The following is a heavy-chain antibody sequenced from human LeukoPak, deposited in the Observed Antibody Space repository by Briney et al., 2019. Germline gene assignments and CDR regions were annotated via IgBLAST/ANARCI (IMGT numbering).Heavy chain of an antibody. CDR2: ISHSGST. V-gene: IGHV4-30-2*01. D-gene: IGHD5-12*01. CDR1: GGSITNDGYY. CDR3: ARGGPIVATYYFDN. J-gene: IGHJ4*02. Sequence: SETLSLTCTVSGGSITNDGYYWSWIRRPPGEGLEWIGYISHSGSTHYNPSLKSRVTISVDGSKNHFSLKLDSVTAADTAFYYCARGGPIVATYYFDNWGQGTLVTVSS.